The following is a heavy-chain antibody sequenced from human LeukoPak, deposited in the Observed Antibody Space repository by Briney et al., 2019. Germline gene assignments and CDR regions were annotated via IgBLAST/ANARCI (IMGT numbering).Heavy chain of an antibody. CDR1: GFTFSSYE. D-gene: IGHD5-18*01. Sequence: GGPLRLSCAASGFTFSSYEMNWVRQAPGKGLEWVSYISSSGSTIYYADSVKGRFTISRDNAKNSLYLQMNSLRAEDTAVYYCARDGWDTAQRIYYYYYMDVWGKGTTVTVSS. V-gene: IGHV3-48*03. CDR2: ISSSGSTI. CDR3: ARDGWDTAQRIYYYYYMDV. J-gene: IGHJ6*03.